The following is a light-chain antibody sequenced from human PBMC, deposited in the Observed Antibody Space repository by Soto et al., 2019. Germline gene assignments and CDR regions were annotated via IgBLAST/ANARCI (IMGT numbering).Light chain of an antibody. CDR1: QSVSSSY. CDR3: QQYGRSLLT. J-gene: IGKJ4*01. V-gene: IGKV3-20*01. Sequence: EIVLTQSLGTLSLSPGERATLSCRATQSVSSSYLAWYQQKPGQAPRLLIYGASSRPTCITDRFSGSGSGTHFTLTISRLEPEDFAVYYCQQYGRSLLTFGGVTQVQI. CDR2: GAS.